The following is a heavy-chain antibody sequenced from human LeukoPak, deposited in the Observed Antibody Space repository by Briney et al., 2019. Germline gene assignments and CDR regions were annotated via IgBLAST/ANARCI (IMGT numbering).Heavy chain of an antibody. V-gene: IGHV4-39*07. J-gene: IGHJ4*02. CDR3: ARDRLRWPKIDY. Sequence: WIRQPPGKGLEWIGSIYYSVTTYYNPSLKSRVTISVDTSKNQFSLKLSSVTAADTAVYYCARDRLRWPKIDYWGQGTLVTVSS. CDR2: IYYSVTT. D-gene: IGHD4-23*01.